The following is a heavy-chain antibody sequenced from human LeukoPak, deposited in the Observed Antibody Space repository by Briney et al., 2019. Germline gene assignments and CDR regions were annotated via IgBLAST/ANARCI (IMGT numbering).Heavy chain of an antibody. CDR1: GVSISSSSYY. CDR2: IYYSGST. CDR3: ARPNCSGGSCLIDY. J-gene: IGHJ4*02. Sequence: PSETLSLTCTVSGVSISSSSYYWGWIRQPPGKGLEWIGSIYYSGSTYYNPSLKSRVTISVDTSKNQFSLKLSSVTAADTAVYYCARPNCSGGSCLIDYWGQGTLVTVSS. D-gene: IGHD2-15*01. V-gene: IGHV4-39*01.